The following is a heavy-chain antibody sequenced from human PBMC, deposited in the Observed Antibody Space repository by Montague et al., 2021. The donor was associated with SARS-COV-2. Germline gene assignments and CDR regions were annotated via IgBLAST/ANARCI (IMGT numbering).Heavy chain of an antibody. CDR1: GGSFSTYY. CDR3: ARARPRAIEF. V-gene: IGHV4-59*01. Sequence: SETLSLTCTVSGGSFSTYYWTWIRQPPNKGLEWIGKVFLSGNINCNPSLKSRVTMSVDTSKNQFFLDLNSVTAADTAVYYCARARPRAIEFWGQGTLVTVSS. CDR2: VFLSGNI. J-gene: IGHJ4*02.